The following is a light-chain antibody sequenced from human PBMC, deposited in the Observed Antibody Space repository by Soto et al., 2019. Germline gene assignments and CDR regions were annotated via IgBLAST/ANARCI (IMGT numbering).Light chain of an antibody. CDR2: DVS. J-gene: IGLJ3*02. V-gene: IGLV2-11*01. Sequence: QSALTQPRSVSGSPGQSVTISCTGTNSDVGGYNFVSWYQQHPGKAPKLMIYDVSKRPSGVPDRFSGSKSGNTASLTISGLQAEDEADYYFCSYAGSYTWVFGGGTKVTVL. CDR3: CSYAGSYTWV. CDR1: NSDVGGYNF.